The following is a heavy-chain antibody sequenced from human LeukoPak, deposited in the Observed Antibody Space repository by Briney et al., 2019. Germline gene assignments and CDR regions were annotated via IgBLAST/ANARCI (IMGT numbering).Heavy chain of an antibody. V-gene: IGHV4-4*07. D-gene: IGHD5-12*01. CDR2: IYTSGST. CDR1: GGSISSYY. CDR3: ARGILGYSGYDLVRRHREYYYYGMDV. Sequence: SETVSLTCTVSGGSISSYYWSWIRQPAGEGLEWIGRIYTSGSTNYNPSLKSRVTMSVDTSKNQFSLKLSSVTAADTDVYYCARGILGYSGYDLVRRHREYYYYGMDVWGQGTTVTVSS. J-gene: IGHJ6*02.